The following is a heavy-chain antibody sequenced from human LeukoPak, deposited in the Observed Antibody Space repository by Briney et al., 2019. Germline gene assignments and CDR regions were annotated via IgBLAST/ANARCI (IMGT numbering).Heavy chain of an antibody. CDR1: GYTFTSYG. CDR2: MSAYNGNT. Sequence: ASVKVSCKASGYTFTSYGISWVRQAPGQGLEWMGWMSAYNGNTNYAQKLQGRVTMTTDTSASTAYMELSSLRSEDTAVYFCARSGGDSVDYWGQGTLVTVSS. CDR3: ARSGGDSVDY. J-gene: IGHJ4*02. V-gene: IGHV1-18*01. D-gene: IGHD2-21*02.